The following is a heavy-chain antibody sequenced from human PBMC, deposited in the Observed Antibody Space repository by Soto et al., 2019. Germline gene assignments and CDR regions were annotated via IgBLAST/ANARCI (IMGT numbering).Heavy chain of an antibody. CDR1: GFTFSNYW. CDR3: ARRPGDYSFDY. Sequence: EVQLVESGGGLVQPGGSLRLSCAASGFTFSNYWMFWVRQAPGKGLVWVSRINSDGSRRDYTDSVKGRFTISRDNARNTLYLRMSSLRAQVTAVYYCARRPGDYSFDYWGQGTLVTVSS. CDR2: INSDGSRR. V-gene: IGHV3-74*01. D-gene: IGHD4-17*01. J-gene: IGHJ4*02.